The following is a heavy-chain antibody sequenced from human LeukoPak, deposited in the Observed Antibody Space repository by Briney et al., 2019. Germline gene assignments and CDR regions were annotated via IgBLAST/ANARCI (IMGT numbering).Heavy chain of an antibody. CDR1: GFTFSSYS. CDR2: IYSGGST. J-gene: IGHJ4*02. Sequence: PGGSLRLSCAASGFTFSSYSMNWVRQAPGKGLEWVSVIYSGGSTYYADSVKGRFTISRDNSKNTLYLQMNSLRAEDTAVYYCARAVVTGRDYWGQGTLVTVSS. V-gene: IGHV3-53*01. CDR3: ARAVVTGRDY. D-gene: IGHD4-23*01.